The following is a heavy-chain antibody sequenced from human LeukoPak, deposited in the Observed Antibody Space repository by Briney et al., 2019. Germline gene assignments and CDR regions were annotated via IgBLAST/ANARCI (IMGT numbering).Heavy chain of an antibody. CDR2: ISDSGGRT. CDR1: GFTFSSYG. Sequence: PGGSLRLSCAASGFTFSSYGMSWVRQAPGKGLEWVSAISDSGGRTFYADSVKGRFTISRDNAKNSLYLQMNSLRAEDTAVYYCANSRYDSSGYYGIIGYWGQGTLVTVSS. J-gene: IGHJ4*02. D-gene: IGHD3-22*01. V-gene: IGHV3-23*01. CDR3: ANSRYDSSGYYGIIGY.